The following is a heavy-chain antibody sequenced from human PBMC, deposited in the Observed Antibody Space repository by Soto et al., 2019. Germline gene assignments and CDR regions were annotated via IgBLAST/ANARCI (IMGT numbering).Heavy chain of an antibody. CDR1: GFTFSSYA. D-gene: IGHD3-3*01. CDR2: ISYDGSNK. CDR3: ARDNEWLSGAFDI. J-gene: IGHJ3*02. V-gene: IGHV3-30*14. Sequence: GGSLRLSCSASGFTFSSYAMHWVRQAPGKGLEWVAVISYDGSNKYYANSVKGRFTISRDNSKNTLYLQMGSLRAEDMAVYYCARDNEWLSGAFDIWGQGTMVTVSS.